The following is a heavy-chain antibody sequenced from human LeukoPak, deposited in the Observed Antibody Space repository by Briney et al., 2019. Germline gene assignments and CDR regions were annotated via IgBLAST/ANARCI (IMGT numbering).Heavy chain of an antibody. Sequence: GGSLRLSCAASGFTFSSYGMHWVRQAPGKGLEWVAVIWYDGSNKYYADSVKGRFTISRDNSKNTLYLQMNSLRAEDTAVYYRARDPRAFRAGVYYFDYWGQGTLVTVSS. CDR3: ARDPRAFRAGVYYFDY. CDR2: IWYDGSNK. D-gene: IGHD6-13*01. CDR1: GFTFSSYG. V-gene: IGHV3-33*01. J-gene: IGHJ4*02.